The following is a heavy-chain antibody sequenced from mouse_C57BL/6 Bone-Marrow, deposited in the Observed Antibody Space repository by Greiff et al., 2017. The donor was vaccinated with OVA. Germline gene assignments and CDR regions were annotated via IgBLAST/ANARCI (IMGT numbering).Heavy chain of an antibody. D-gene: IGHD1-1*02. CDR3: ARDGGNYRFAY. J-gene: IGHJ3*01. V-gene: IGHV5-4*01. CDR2: ISDGGSYT. Sequence: EVKLVESGGGLVKPGGSLKLSCAASGFTFSSYSMSWVRQTPEQRLEWVATISDGGSYTYYPDNVKGRFTISRDNAKNNLYLQRSHLKSEDTAMYYCARDGGNYRFAYWGQGTLVTVSA. CDR1: GFTFSSYS.